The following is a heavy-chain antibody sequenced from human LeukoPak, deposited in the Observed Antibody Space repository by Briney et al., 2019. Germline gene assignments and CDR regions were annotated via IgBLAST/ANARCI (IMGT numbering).Heavy chain of an antibody. CDR3: AREDTAMVTDY. V-gene: IGHV4-34*01. Sequence: SETLSLTCAVYGGSFSGYYWSWIRQPPGKGLEWIGEINHSGSTNYNPSLKSRVTISVDTSKNQFSLKLSSVTAADTAVYYCAREDTAMVTDYWGQGTLVTVPS. CDR2: INHSGST. CDR1: GGSFSGYY. J-gene: IGHJ4*02. D-gene: IGHD5-18*01.